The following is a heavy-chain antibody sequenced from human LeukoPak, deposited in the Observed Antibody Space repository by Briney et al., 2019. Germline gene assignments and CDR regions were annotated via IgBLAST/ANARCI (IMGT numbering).Heavy chain of an antibody. CDR1: GFTFSGSA. V-gene: IGHV3-73*01. Sequence: PGGTLRFYCAASGFTFSGSAMHRVRPASGKELKGVVRVRSKDKSYATAYAASVTGSITISRDDSKNTAYLQMNSLKSEDTAVYYCTRPLFDNWHLSGMDVWGQGTTVTVSS. J-gene: IGHJ6*02. CDR3: TRPLFDNWHLSGMDV. D-gene: IGHD1-20*01. CDR2: VRSKDKSYAT.